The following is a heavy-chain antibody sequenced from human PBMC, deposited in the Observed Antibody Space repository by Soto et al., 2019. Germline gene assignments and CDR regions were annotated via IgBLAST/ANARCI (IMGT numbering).Heavy chain of an antibody. CDR3: ARDVTLVRDHDAFDI. Sequence: EVQLVESGGGLVKPGGSPRLSCAASGFTFSSYSMNWVRQAPGKGLEWVSSISGSGNSIYSADSVKGRFTFSRDNAKNSLYLQMNSLRAEDTAVYYCARDVTLVRDHDAFDIWGQGTMVTVSS. CDR1: GFTFSSYS. V-gene: IGHV3-21*01. J-gene: IGHJ3*02. CDR2: ISGSGNSI. D-gene: IGHD1-1*01.